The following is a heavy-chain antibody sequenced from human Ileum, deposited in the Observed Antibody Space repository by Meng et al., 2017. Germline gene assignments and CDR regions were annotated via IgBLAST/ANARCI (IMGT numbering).Heavy chain of an antibody. CDR2: IYYSGST. CDR1: GGSISSGDYY. D-gene: IGHD3-22*01. V-gene: IGHV4-30-4*01. CDR3: ARDRDSSGYYPY. Sequence: QVQLQESGPGREKPSQTLSLTCTVSGGSISSGDYYWSWIRQPPGKGLEWIGYIYYSGSTYYNPSLKSRLTISVDTSKNQFSLKLSSVTAADTAVYYCARDRDSSGYYPYWGQGTLVTVSS. J-gene: IGHJ4*02.